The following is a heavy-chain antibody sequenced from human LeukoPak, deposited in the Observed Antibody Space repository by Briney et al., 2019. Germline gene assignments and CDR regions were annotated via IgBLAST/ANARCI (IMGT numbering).Heavy chain of an antibody. V-gene: IGHV3-30*18. CDR1: GFTFSSYG. J-gene: IGHJ3*02. CDR3: AKDPLNYYGSGKNEDAFDI. Sequence: GGSLRLSCAASGFTFSSYGMHWVRQAPGKGLEWVAVISYDGSNKYYADSVKGRFTISRDNSKNTLYLQMNSLRAEDTAVYYCAKDPLNYYGSGKNEDAFDIWGQGTMVTVSS. CDR2: ISYDGSNK. D-gene: IGHD3-10*01.